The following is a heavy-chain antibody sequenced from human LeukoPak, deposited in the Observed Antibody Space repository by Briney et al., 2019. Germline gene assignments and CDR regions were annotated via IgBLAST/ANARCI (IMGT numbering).Heavy chain of an antibody. CDR1: GGSISSYY. D-gene: IGHD6-25*01. V-gene: IGHV4-59*01. J-gene: IGHJ3*02. CDR3: ARYPATDPDHDAFDI. CDR2: IYYSGST. Sequence: SETLSLTCTVSGGSISSYYWSWIRQPPGKGLEWIGYIYYSGSTNYNPSPKSRVTISVDTSKNQFSLKLSSVTAADTAVYYCARYPATDPDHDAFDIWGQGTMVTVSS.